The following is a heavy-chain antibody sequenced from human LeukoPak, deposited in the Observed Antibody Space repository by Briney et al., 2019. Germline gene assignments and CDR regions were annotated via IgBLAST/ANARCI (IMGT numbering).Heavy chain of an antibody. CDR3: ARDKGPGHYYDSSGYYAFDI. CDR2: ISAYNGNT. Sequence: ASVKVSCKASGYTFTSYGISWVRQAPGQGLEWMGWISAYNGNTNYAQKLQGRVTMTTDTSTSTAYMELRSLRSDDTAVYYCARDKGPGHYYDSSGYYAFDIWGQGTMVTVSS. D-gene: IGHD3-22*01. J-gene: IGHJ3*02. V-gene: IGHV1-18*01. CDR1: GYTFTSYG.